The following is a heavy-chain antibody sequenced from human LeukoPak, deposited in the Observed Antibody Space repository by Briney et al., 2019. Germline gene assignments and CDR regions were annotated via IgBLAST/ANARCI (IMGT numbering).Heavy chain of an antibody. CDR2: LSGSGGSP. J-gene: IGHJ6*02. V-gene: IGHV3-23*01. D-gene: IGHD2-2*01. CDR3: ARYCSSTTCYGSYYYYGMDV. Sequence: GGSLRHSCAASGFTFSTYAMSWVRQAPGKGLEWVSALSGSGGSPYYADSVKGRFSISRDNYKNTLYLQMHTLRAEDTAVYYCARYCSSTTCYGSYYYYGMDVWGQGTTVTVSS. CDR1: GFTFSTYA.